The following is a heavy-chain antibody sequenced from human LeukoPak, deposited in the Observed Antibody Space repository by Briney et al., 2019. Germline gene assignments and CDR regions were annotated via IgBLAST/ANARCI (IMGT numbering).Heavy chain of an antibody. CDR3: ARDDGTGYYYFDY. CDR1: GGSVSSGGYY. V-gene: IGHV4-31*03. D-gene: IGHD3-22*01. CDR2: IYYSGST. Sequence: PSETLSLTCTVSGGSVSSGGYYWSWIRQHPGKGLEWIGYIYYSGSTYYNPSLKGRVTISLDTSKNQFSLKLSSVTAADTAVYYCARDDGTGYYYFDYWGQGTLVTVSS. J-gene: IGHJ4*02.